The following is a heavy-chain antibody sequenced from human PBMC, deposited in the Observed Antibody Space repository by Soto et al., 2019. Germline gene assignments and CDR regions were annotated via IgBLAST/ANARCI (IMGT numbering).Heavy chain of an antibody. D-gene: IGHD2-15*01. CDR2: IYYSGRT. CDR3: ARDLSGNTHWYFDL. J-gene: IGHJ2*01. Sequence: QVQLQESGPGLVKPSQTLSLTCTVSGGSISSGGYYWSWIRQHPGKGLEWIGYIYYSGRTYYNPSLKSRVTISVDTSKNQFSLKLSSVTAADTAVYYCARDLSGNTHWYFDLWGRGTLVTVSS. CDR1: GGSISSGGYY. V-gene: IGHV4-31*03.